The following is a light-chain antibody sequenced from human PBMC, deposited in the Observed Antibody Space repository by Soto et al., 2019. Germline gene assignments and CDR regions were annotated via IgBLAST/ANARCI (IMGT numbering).Light chain of an antibody. CDR2: SVS. V-gene: IGLV2-14*01. Sequence: QTALTPPASVSVSPGPSITISCSGASSDRGTYEHVVWYQLVPSKTPKLVIYSVSDRPSAVSYRFSCSKSGNSASMTRSCLQAGDEAVYYFTTYTVSMSDVFGTGTKATV. CDR1: SSDRGTYEH. J-gene: IGLJ1*01. CDR3: TTYTVSMSDV.